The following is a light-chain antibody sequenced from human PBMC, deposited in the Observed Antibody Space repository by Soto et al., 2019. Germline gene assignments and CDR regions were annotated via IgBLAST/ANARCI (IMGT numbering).Light chain of an antibody. CDR1: QSVSSY. V-gene: IGKV3-20*01. Sequence: EIVLTQSPATLSLSPGERATLSCRASQSVSSYLAWYQQKPGQAPRLLIFGISTRATGVPARFSGSGSGTDFTLTISRLEPEDFAVYYCQQYGSSPRLTFGGGTKVDIK. J-gene: IGKJ4*01. CDR3: QQYGSSPRLT. CDR2: GIS.